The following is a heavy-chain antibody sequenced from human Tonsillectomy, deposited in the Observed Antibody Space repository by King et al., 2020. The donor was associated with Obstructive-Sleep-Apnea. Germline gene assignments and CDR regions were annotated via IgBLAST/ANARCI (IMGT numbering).Heavy chain of an antibody. V-gene: IGHV4-34*01. CDR1: GGSFSGYY. Sequence: VQLQQWGAGLLKPSETLSLTCAVYGGSFSGYYWSWIRQPPGKGLEWIGEINHSGSTNYNPSLKSRVTISVDTSKNQFSLKLSSMTAADTAVYYCARGDVGYSSGWYIHAFDIWGQGTMVAVSS. CDR3: ARGDVGYSSGWYIHAFDI. J-gene: IGHJ3*02. D-gene: IGHD6-13*01. CDR2: INHSGST.